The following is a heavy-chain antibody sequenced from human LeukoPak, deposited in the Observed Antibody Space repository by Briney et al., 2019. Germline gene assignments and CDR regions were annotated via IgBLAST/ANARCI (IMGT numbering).Heavy chain of an antibody. D-gene: IGHD2-2*01. Sequence: ASVKVSCKASGGTFSSYAISWVRQAPGQGLEWMGGIIPIFGTANYAQKFQGRVTITTDESTSTAYMELSSLRSEDTAVYYCARSATMPRFYYYYMDVWGKGTTVTVSS. CDR3: ARSATMPRFYYYYMDV. CDR1: GGTFSSYA. V-gene: IGHV1-69*05. CDR2: IIPIFGTA. J-gene: IGHJ6*03.